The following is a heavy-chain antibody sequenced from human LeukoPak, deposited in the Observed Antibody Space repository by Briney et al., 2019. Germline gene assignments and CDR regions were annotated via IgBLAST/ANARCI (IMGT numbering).Heavy chain of an antibody. Sequence: PSETLSLTCAVSGGSISSSNWWSWVRQPPGKGLEWIGEIYYSGSTYYNPSLKSRVTISVDTSKNQFSLKLSSVTAADTAVYYCARDLSDYWGQGTLVTVSS. D-gene: IGHD2/OR15-2a*01. CDR1: GGSISSSNW. J-gene: IGHJ4*02. CDR3: ARDLSDY. V-gene: IGHV4-4*02. CDR2: IYYSGST.